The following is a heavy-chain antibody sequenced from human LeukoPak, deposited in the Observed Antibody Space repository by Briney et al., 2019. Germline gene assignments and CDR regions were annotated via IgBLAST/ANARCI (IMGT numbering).Heavy chain of an antibody. CDR1: GYSVVFFG. CDR2: IDSHNGDR. D-gene: IGHD1-26*01. Sequence: ASVKVSCKASGYSVVFFGVSWVRQAPGQGLEWMGWIDSHNGDRNYADKFQDRVTMTTDTSTTTSYMELRSLRSDDTAVYYCARAVSGSLYGDFDFWGQGTLVTVSA. CDR3: ARAVSGSLYGDFDF. J-gene: IGHJ4*02. V-gene: IGHV1-18*01.